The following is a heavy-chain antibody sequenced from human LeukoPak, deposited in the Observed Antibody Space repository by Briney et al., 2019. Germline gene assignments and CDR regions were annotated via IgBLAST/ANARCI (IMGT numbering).Heavy chain of an antibody. J-gene: IGHJ5*02. CDR3: AGHKYYNFWGSFNWFDP. D-gene: IGHD3-3*01. Sequence: SETLSLTCFVSGASVINNNYYWAWLRQPPGKGLEWIGSIYHGGSTSYNPYLKSRVTMFVDTSKSHFTLKLNSVTAADTAVYSCAGHKYYNFWGSFNWFDPWGQGTLVIVSS. CDR1: GASVINNNYY. CDR2: IYHGGST. V-gene: IGHV4-39*01.